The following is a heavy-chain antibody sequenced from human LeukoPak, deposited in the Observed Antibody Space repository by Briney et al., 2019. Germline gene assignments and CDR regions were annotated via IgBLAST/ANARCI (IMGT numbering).Heavy chain of an antibody. Sequence: SETLSLTCSVYAGSLSGYYWSWIRQPPGQGLEWIGEINHSGSTNYNPSLKSRVTISVDTSKNQFSLKLSSVTAADTAVYYCARGRGSGCARTFGCWGQGTLVTVSS. CDR1: AGSLSGYY. CDR2: INHSGST. J-gene: IGHJ4*02. CDR3: ARGRGSGCARTFGC. V-gene: IGHV4-34*01. D-gene: IGHD3-16*01.